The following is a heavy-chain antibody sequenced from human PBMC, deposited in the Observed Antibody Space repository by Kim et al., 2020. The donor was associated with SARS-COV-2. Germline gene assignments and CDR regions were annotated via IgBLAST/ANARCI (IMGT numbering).Heavy chain of an antibody. D-gene: IGHD3-3*01. J-gene: IGHJ6*02. CDR1: GGSISSYY. CDR2: IYSSGST. V-gene: IGHV4-4*07. Sequence: SETLSLTCSVSGGSISSYYWTWIRQPAGKGLEWIGRIYSSGSTNYNPSLKSRVTMSVDTSKNQFSLKLSSVTAADTAMYYCARDFWVSSAAYYYGMDVWGQGTTVTVS. CDR3: ARDFWVSSAAYYYGMDV.